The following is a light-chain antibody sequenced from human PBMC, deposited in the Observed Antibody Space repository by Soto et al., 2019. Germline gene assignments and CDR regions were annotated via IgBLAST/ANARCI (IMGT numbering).Light chain of an antibody. CDR3: QQYGNSPQT. CDR2: GAS. CDR1: QSVSSTY. Sequence: EIVMTQSPGTLSLSPGERATLSCRASQSVSSTYLAWYQQRPGQTPKLLIYGASTRATGIPDRFSGSGSGTDYTLTIGRLEPEDFAVYYCQQYGNSPQTFGQGTKVDIK. J-gene: IGKJ1*01. V-gene: IGKV3-20*01.